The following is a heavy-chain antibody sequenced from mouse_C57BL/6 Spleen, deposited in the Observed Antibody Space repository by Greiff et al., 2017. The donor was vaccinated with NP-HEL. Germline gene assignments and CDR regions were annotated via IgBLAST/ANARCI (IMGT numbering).Heavy chain of an antibody. CDR3: ARGGGYGAWFAY. Sequence: VQLQQPGAELVKPGASVKLSCKASGYTFTSYWMQWVKQRPGQGLEWIGEIDPSDSYTNYNQKFKGKATLTVDTSSSTAYMQLSSLTSEDSAVYYCARGGGYGAWFAYWGQGTLVTVSA. CDR1: GYTFTSYW. V-gene: IGHV1-50*01. J-gene: IGHJ3*01. D-gene: IGHD2-2*01. CDR2: IDPSDSYT.